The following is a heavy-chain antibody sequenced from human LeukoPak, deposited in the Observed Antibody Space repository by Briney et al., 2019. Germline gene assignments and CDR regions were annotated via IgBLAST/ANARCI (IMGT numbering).Heavy chain of an antibody. J-gene: IGHJ4*02. D-gene: IGHD2-2*01. Sequence: SETLSLTCTVSGYSITSAYYWGWIRQPPGKGLEWIGSFFLKGSTYYNPSLMSRVTISVDTSKNQFSLTLSSVTAADTAVYYCARVARCTSCFDVDYWGQGTLVTVSS. CDR1: GYSITSAYY. CDR2: FFLKGST. CDR3: ARVARCTSCFDVDY. V-gene: IGHV4-38-2*02.